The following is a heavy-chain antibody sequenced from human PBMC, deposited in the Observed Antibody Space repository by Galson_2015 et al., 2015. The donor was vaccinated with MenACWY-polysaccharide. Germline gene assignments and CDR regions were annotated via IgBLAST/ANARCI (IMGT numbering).Heavy chain of an antibody. D-gene: IGHD5-12*01. CDR2: IYYSGTT. CDR1: GGSIISGGHY. Sequence: LSLTCTVSGGSIISGGHYWTWIRQHPGKDLEWIGYIYYSGTTYYNPSLKSRVAISVDTSQNQFSLKLGSVTAADTAVYYCARDHSGYGSFDYWGQGTLVTISS. CDR3: ARDHSGYGSFDY. J-gene: IGHJ4*02. V-gene: IGHV4-31*03.